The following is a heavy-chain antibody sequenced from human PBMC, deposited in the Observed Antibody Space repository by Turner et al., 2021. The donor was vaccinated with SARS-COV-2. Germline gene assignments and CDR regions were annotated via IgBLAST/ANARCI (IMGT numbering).Heavy chain of an antibody. CDR2: VIPIFATA. Sequence: QVQLVPSGAEVKMPGSSVKVSCKASGGTFSSYPISWVRQAPGQGLKWMEGVIPIFATANYAQKFQGRVTITANESTNTANMELSSLRSEDTAVYYCARDLEYSGYGASPYFDYWGQGTLVTVSS. D-gene: IGHD5-12*01. CDR1: GGTFSSYP. CDR3: ARDLEYSGYGASPYFDY. J-gene: IGHJ4*02. V-gene: IGHV1-69*01.